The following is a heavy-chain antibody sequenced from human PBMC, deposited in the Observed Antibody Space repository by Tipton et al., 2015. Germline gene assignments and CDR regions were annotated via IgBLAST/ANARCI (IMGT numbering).Heavy chain of an antibody. D-gene: IGHD5-12*01. CDR3: ARVKVATMLYYFDY. V-gene: IGHV4-39*07. CDR1: DGSLTSGRNY. J-gene: IGHJ4*02. CDR2: IYYSGNT. Sequence: TLSLTCTVSDGSLTSGRNYWGWIRQPPGKGLEWIGTIYYSGNTYYNPSLKSRVTISVDTSKSQFSLKLTSVTAADTAVYYCARVKVATMLYYFDYWGQGTLVTVSS.